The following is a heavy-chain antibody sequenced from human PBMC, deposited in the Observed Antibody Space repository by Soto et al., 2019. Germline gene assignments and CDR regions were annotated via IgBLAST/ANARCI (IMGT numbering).Heavy chain of an antibody. J-gene: IGHJ3*02. V-gene: IGHV4-59*01. CDR2: IYYSGST. CDR3: ARDGWLQRNAFVI. CDR1: GGSISSYY. D-gene: IGHD5-12*01. Sequence: SETLSLTCTVSGGSISSYYWSWIRQPPGKGLEWIGYIYYSGSTNYNPSLKSRVTIPVDTSKNQFSLKLSSVTAADTAVYYCARDGWLQRNAFVIWYQGTLHTVSS.